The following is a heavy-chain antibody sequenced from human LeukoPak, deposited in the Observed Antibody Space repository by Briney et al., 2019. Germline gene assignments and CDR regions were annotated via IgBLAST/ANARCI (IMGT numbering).Heavy chain of an antibody. D-gene: IGHD3-22*01. J-gene: IGHJ5*02. CDR1: GYSFTGYF. CDR2: VDPEDGET. V-gene: IGHV1-69-2*01. CDR3: TIVGLDYADTSGYPS. Sequence: GATVKISCKASGYSFTGYFLHWVQQAPGKGLEWMGRVDPEDGETIYAEKFQGRVAITADTSRDTAYMELSSLRSEDTAVYYCTIVGLDYADTSGYPSWGQGTLVTVSS.